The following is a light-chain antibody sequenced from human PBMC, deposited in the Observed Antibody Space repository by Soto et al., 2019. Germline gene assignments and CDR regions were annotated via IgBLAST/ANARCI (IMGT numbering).Light chain of an antibody. V-gene: IGKV1-13*02. CDR2: DVS. J-gene: IGKJ5*01. CDR3: QQFNSYPIT. Sequence: AIQLTQSPSSLSASVGGRVTITCRASQDIRGALAWYQQKPGKAPKILIYDVSTLESGVPSRFSGSSSGTDFTLTISSLQPVDFATYYCQQFNSYPITFGQGTRLEIK. CDR1: QDIRGA.